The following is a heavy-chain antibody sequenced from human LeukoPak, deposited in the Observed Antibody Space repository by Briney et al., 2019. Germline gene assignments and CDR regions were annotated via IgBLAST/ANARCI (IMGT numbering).Heavy chain of an antibody. D-gene: IGHD3-22*01. CDR2: ISGSGGST. V-gene: IGHV3-23*01. CDR3: ARAATYYYDSSGYYDY. CDR1: GFTFSSYA. Sequence: GGSLRLSCAASGFTFSSYAMSWVRQAPGKGLEWVSAISGSGGSTYYADSVKGRFTISRDNSKNTLYLQMNSLRAEDTAVYYCARAATYYYDSSGYYDYWGQGTLVTVSS. J-gene: IGHJ4*02.